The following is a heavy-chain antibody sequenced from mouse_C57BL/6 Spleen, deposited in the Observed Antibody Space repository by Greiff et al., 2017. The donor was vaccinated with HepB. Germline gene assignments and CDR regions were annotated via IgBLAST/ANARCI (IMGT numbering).Heavy chain of an antibody. Sequence: VQLQQPGAELVMPGASVKLSCTASGYTFTSYWMHWVKQRPGQGLEWIGEIDPSDSYTNYKQKFQGKSTLTVDTSSSTAYMQLSSLTSEGSAVYYCAKFTTAFAYWGQGTLVTVSA. CDR3: AKFTTAFAY. V-gene: IGHV1-69*01. CDR2: IDPSDSYT. CDR1: GYTFTSYW. D-gene: IGHD1-2*01. J-gene: IGHJ3*01.